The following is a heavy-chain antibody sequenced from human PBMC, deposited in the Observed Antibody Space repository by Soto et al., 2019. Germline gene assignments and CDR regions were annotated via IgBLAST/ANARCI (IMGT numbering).Heavy chain of an antibody. J-gene: IGHJ4*02. V-gene: IGHV4-59*01. CDR3: ARFLGSSGYYPNYFDY. D-gene: IGHD3-22*01. CDR2: IYYSGST. Sequence: QVQLQESGPGLVKPSETLSLTCTVSGGSISSYYWSWIRQPPGKGLEWIGYIYYSGSTNYNPSLKSRVTISVDTSKNQFSLKLSSVTAADTAVYYCARFLGSSGYYPNYFDYRGQGTLVTVSS. CDR1: GGSISSYY.